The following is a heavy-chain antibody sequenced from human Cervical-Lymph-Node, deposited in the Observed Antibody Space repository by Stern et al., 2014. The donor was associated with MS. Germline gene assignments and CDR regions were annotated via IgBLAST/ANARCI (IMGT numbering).Heavy chain of an antibody. CDR2: ISSSGSTL. CDR1: GFTFADYY. J-gene: IGHJ3*02. V-gene: IGHV3-11*01. D-gene: IGHD1-26*01. Sequence: MQLVESGGGLVKPGGTLRLSCAASGFTFADYYMSWIRQAPGKGLEWISYISSSGSTLYYADSVKGRFTNSKENAKNSLFLHINSLRAEDAAVYYCARGRGSFAVQAFDIWGQGTMVTVSS. CDR3: ARGRGSFAVQAFDI.